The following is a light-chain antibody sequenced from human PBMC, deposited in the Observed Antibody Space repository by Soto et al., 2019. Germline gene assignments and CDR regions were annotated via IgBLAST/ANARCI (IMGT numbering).Light chain of an antibody. V-gene: IGLV2-14*01. CDR2: EVS. CDR3: SSYTSTSTQV. Sequence: QSALTQPASVSGSPGQSITISCTGTSSDVGVYKYVSWYQQYPGKAPKLMIYEVSSRPSGVSNRFSGSKSDNTASLTISGLQAEDEGDYYCSSYTSTSTQVFGTGTKLTVL. J-gene: IGLJ1*01. CDR1: SSDVGVYKY.